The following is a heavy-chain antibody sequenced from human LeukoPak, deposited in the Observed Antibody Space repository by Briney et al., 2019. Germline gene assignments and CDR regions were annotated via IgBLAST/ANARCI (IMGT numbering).Heavy chain of an antibody. CDR1: GGSVSSGSLY. J-gene: IGHJ6*03. Sequence: SETLSLTCTVSGGSVSSGSLYWTWIRQPAGKGLEWIGRIYSSGRTNYNPSLKSRVTISVDTSKNQFSLKLSSVTAADTAVYYCAGGGGNGYCSGGSCPKLYYYYYMDVWGKGTTVTVSS. D-gene: IGHD2-15*01. CDR2: IYSSGRT. CDR3: AGGGGNGYCSGGSCPKLYYYYYMDV. V-gene: IGHV4-61*02.